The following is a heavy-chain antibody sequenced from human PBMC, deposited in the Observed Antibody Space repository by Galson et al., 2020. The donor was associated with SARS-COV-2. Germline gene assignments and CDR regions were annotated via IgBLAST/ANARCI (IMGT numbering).Heavy chain of an antibody. CDR1: GGSISSGDSY. Sequence: SETLSLTSTVSGGSISSGDSYWGWIRQHPGKGLEWIAYIYYGGNTYYNPSLSSRVSVSIDTSKNQFSLNLSSVTAADTAMYYCARFYRDYVLPYYYYGLDVWGQGTTVTVSS. CDR2: IYYGGNT. J-gene: IGHJ6*02. D-gene: IGHD4-17*01. V-gene: IGHV4-31*03. CDR3: ARFYRDYVLPYYYYGLDV.